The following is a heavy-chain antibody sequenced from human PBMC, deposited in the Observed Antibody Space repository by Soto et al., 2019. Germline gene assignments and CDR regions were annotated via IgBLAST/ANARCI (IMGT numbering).Heavy chain of an antibody. V-gene: IGHV5-51*01. CDR3: ARRVVPSFMDV. D-gene: IGHD2-2*01. J-gene: IGHJ6*03. CDR1: VYSFTSYW. CDR2: XYPGEXDT. Sequence: XXSLKISCKGSVYSFTSYWIGWVRQMPGKGLEWMGIXYPGEXDTRYRQSLQGXVTISADXXISTEYLKWSSLKDSDNAMYYCARRVVPSFMDVWGKGTTVTVFS.